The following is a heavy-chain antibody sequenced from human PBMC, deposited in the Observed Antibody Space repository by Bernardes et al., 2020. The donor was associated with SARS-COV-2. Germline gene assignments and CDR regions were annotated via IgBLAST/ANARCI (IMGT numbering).Heavy chain of an antibody. Sequence: SETLSLTCSVSGGSISNYYWNWIRQPPGKGLEWIGYIYYTGSTNYNPSLKSRVTISVDTSKNQFSLKLNSVTAADTAVYYCARAGTYYYDISFDYWGQGSLVTVSS. CDR1: GGSISNYY. D-gene: IGHD3-22*01. CDR3: ARAGTYYYDISFDY. CDR2: IYYTGST. J-gene: IGHJ4*02. V-gene: IGHV4-59*01.